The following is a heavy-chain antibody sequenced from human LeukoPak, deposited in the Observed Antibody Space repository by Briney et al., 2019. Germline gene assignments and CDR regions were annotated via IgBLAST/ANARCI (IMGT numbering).Heavy chain of an antibody. J-gene: IGHJ4*02. Sequence: GGSLRLSCATSGFTFSSYWMTWVRQAPGTGLEWVANIKEDGSRQHYIDSVKGRFTISRDNAKSSLYLQMNSLRVEDSAVYYCARDGYASGSHDYWGQGTLVTVSS. V-gene: IGHV3-7*04. CDR2: IKEDGSRQ. CDR1: GFTFSSYW. D-gene: IGHD3-10*01. CDR3: ARDGYASGSHDY.